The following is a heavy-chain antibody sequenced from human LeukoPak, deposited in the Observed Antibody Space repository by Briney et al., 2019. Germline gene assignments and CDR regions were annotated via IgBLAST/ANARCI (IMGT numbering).Heavy chain of an antibody. J-gene: IGHJ6*03. CDR2: FDPEDGET. V-gene: IGHV1-24*01. D-gene: IGHD6-6*01. CDR3: ASVGRGIAARRAFPSYYMDV. Sequence: ASVKVSCKVSGYTLTELSMHWVRQAPGKGLEWMGGFDPEDGETIYAQKFQGRVTMTEDTSTDTAYMELSSLRSEDTAVYYCASVGRGIAARRAFPSYYMDVWGKGTTVTVSS. CDR1: GYTLTELS.